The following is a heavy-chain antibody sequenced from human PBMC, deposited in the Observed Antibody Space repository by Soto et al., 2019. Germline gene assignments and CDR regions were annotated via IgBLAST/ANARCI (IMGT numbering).Heavy chain of an antibody. CDR1: GFTFSSYG. J-gene: IGHJ4*02. CDR2: ISYDGSNK. V-gene: IGHV3-30*18. Sequence: QVQLVESGGGVVQPGRSLRLSCAASGFTFSSYGMHWVRQAPGKGLEWVAVISYDGSNKYYADSVKGRFTISRDNSKNTLYLQMNSLRAEDTAEYYCAKDGHRCSSRPVDYWGQGTLVTVSS. D-gene: IGHD2-2*01. CDR3: AKDGHRCSSRPVDY.